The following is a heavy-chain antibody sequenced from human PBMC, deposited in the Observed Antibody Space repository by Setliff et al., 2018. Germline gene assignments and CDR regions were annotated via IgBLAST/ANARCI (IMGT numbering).Heavy chain of an antibody. Sequence: ASVKVSCKTSGFTFTTFYIHWVRQAPGQGLEWMMMINPNGDRTTYAQKFQGRVTMTRDTSTSTVYMELSSLRSEDTAVYYCARGPLDFVVVPAAAKFDYWGQGTLVTVSS. CDR2: INPNGDRT. D-gene: IGHD2-2*01. CDR1: GFTFTTFY. CDR3: ARGPLDFVVVPAAAKFDY. J-gene: IGHJ4*02. V-gene: IGHV1-46*01.